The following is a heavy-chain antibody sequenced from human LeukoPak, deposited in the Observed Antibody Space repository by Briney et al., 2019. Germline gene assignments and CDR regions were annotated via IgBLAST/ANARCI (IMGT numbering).Heavy chain of an antibody. D-gene: IGHD6-19*01. CDR1: GGSISSSSYY. CDR2: IYYSGST. J-gene: IGHJ4*02. CDR3: ARDSGQWLIYFDY. Sequence: SETLSLTCTVSGGSISSSSYYWGWIRQPPGKGLEWIGSIYYSGSTYYNPSLKSRVTISVDTSKNQFSLKLSSVTAADTAVYYCARDSGQWLIYFDYWGQGTLVTVSS. V-gene: IGHV4-39*02.